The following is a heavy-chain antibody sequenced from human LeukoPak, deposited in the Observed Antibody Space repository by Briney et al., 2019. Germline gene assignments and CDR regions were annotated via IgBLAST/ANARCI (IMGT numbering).Heavy chain of an antibody. J-gene: IGHJ3*02. D-gene: IGHD3-10*01. Sequence: GGSLRLSCEASGFAFSSYGMNWVRQAPGKGLKWVSYISRSGGTIHYADSVKGRFTTSRDNTKDSLYLQMTSLRAEDTAVYYCAREVPMDAFDIWGQGTMVTVSS. V-gene: IGHV3-48*03. CDR3: AREVPMDAFDI. CDR2: ISRSGGTI. CDR1: GFAFSSYG.